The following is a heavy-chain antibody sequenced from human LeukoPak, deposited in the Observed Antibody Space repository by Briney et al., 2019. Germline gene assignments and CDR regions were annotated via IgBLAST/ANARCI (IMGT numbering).Heavy chain of an antibody. CDR3: ARVVVGATGGDAFDI. CDR1: GYTFTSYY. J-gene: IGHJ3*02. V-gene: IGHV1-46*01. Sequence: ASVKVSCKASGYTFTSYYMHWVRQAPGQGLEWRGIINPSGGSTSYAQKFQGRVTMTRDTSTSTVYMELSSLRSEDTAVYYCARVVVGATGGDAFDIWGQGTTVTVSS. CDR2: INPSGGST. D-gene: IGHD1-26*01.